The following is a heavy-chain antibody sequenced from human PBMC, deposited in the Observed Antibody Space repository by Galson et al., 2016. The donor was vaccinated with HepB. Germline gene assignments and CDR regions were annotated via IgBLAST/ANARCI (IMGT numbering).Heavy chain of an antibody. Sequence: SLRLSCAASGFTFSSYAMHWVRQAPGKGLEWVAVISYDGNVKYYTDSVKGRFTISKDNPRNTLYLQMNSLRAEDSAVYYCATGYCTDGLCSNFDYWGQGTLVTVSS. CDR2: ISYDGNVK. CDR1: GFTFSSYA. J-gene: IGHJ4*02. CDR3: ATGYCTDGLCSNFDY. V-gene: IGHV3-30*04. D-gene: IGHD2-8*01.